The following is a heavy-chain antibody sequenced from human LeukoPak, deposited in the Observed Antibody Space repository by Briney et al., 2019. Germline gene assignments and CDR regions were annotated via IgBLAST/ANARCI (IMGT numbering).Heavy chain of an antibody. D-gene: IGHD6-19*01. CDR2: MNPNSGNT. Sequence: ASVKVSCKASGYTFTSYDINWVRQATGQGLEWMGWMNPNSGNTGYAQKFQGRVTMTRNTSISTAYMELSSLRSEDTAAYYCARGLYSSGWYGDYWGQGTLVTVSS. V-gene: IGHV1-8*01. CDR3: ARGLYSSGWYGDY. J-gene: IGHJ4*02. CDR1: GYTFTSYD.